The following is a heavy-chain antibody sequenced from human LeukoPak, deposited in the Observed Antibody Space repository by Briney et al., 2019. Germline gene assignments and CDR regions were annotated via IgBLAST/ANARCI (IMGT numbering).Heavy chain of an antibody. CDR1: GYTFAGYY. V-gene: IGHV1-2*02. Sequence: ASVKVSCKASGYTFAGYYVHWVRQAPGQGLEWMGWINPNSGGTNYAQKFRGRVTMTRDTSISTAYMELSGLRSGDTALYYCATNNGSYFWFDPWGQGTLVTVSS. CDR3: ATNNGSYFWFDP. J-gene: IGHJ5*02. CDR2: INPNSGGT. D-gene: IGHD1-26*01.